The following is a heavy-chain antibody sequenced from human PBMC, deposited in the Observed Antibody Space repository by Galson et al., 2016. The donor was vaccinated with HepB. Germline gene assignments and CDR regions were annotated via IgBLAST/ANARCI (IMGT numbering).Heavy chain of an antibody. D-gene: IGHD6-19*01. CDR1: GFTFRSFW. CDR3: ACLAVAEDIDVFDI. CDR2: IKQDGSER. Sequence: SLRLSCAASGFTFRSFWMSWVRQAPGMGLEWVANIKQDGSERYYVDSVKGRFTISRDNAQNSLYLQMKSLRAEDTAVYYCACLAVAEDIDVFDIWGQGTTVTVSS. J-gene: IGHJ3*02. V-gene: IGHV3-7*03.